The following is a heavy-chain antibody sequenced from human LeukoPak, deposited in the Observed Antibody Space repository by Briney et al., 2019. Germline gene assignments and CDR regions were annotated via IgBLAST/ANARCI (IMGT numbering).Heavy chain of an antibody. CDR2: IYYSGST. D-gene: IGHD3-22*01. CDR1: GGSISSGGYY. Sequence: SQTLSLTCTVSGGSISSGGYYWSWIRQHPGKGLEWIGYIYYSGSTNYNPSLKSRVTISVDTSKNQFPLKLSSVTAADTAVYYCARRSPYYYDSSGYYDYFDYWGQGTLVTVSS. V-gene: IGHV4-31*03. CDR3: ARRSPYYYDSSGYYDYFDY. J-gene: IGHJ4*02.